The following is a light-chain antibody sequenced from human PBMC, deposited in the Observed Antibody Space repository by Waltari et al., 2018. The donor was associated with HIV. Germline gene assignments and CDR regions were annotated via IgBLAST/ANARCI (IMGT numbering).Light chain of an antibody. CDR1: QSISFY. J-gene: IGKJ3*01. CDR2: DAS. Sequence: DIQMTQSPSSLSASVGVRVTITCRASQSISFYLNWYQQKPGKAPTLLIYDASNLQSGLPSRFSGSGSGTEFTLTITNLQPEDFATYFCQQSFDVPLIFGPGTKVD. CDR3: QQSFDVPLI. V-gene: IGKV1-39*01.